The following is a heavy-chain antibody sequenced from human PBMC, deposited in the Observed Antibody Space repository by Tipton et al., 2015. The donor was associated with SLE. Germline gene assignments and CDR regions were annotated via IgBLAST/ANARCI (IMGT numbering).Heavy chain of an antibody. CDR1: GDSISNSDCY. Sequence: TLSLTCTVSGDSISNSDCYWGWIRQPPGKGLEWIGNVYYSGRTYYNPSLKSRVTISLDTSKSQFSLELSSVTAADTAVYYCARASERIGHFDYWGRGTLVTVSS. D-gene: IGHD1-1*01. J-gene: IGHJ4*02. V-gene: IGHV4-39*07. CDR2: VYYSGRT. CDR3: ARASERIGHFDY.